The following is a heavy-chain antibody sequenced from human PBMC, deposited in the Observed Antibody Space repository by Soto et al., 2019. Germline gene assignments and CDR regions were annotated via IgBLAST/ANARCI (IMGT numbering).Heavy chain of an antibody. CDR1: GFTFSSYA. D-gene: IGHD3-9*01. CDR3: AKGRRYYDILTGSGFYYYYGMDV. V-gene: IGHV3-23*01. CDR2: ISGSGGST. Sequence: PGGSLRLSCAASGFTFSSYAMSGVRQAPGKGLEWVSAISGSGGSTYYADSVKGRFTISRDNSKNTLYLQMNSLRAEDTAVYYCAKGRRYYDILTGSGFYYYYGMDVWGQGTTVTVSS. J-gene: IGHJ6*02.